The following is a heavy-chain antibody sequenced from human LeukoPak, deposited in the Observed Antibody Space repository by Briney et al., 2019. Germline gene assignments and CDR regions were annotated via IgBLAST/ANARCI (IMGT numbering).Heavy chain of an antibody. Sequence: GGSLRLSCAASGFTFSNAWMSWVRQAPGKGLEWVGRIKSKTDGGTTDYAAPVKGRFTISRDDSKNTLYLQMNSLKTEDTAAYYCTTDAGLHRIYGDYGGYWGQGTLVTVSS. CDR2: IKSKTDGGTT. V-gene: IGHV3-15*01. J-gene: IGHJ4*02. D-gene: IGHD4-17*01. CDR1: GFTFSNAW. CDR3: TTDAGLHRIYGDYGGY.